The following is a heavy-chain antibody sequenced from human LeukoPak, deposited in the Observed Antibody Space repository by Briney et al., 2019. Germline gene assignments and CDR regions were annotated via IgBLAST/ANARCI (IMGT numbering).Heavy chain of an antibody. Sequence: GGSLRLSCAASGFTFSSYAMHWVRQAPGKGLEWVAVISYDGSNKYYADSVKGRFTISRDNSKNTLYLQMNSLRAEDTAVYYCVTGSSGWPLRGWFDPWGQGTLVTVSS. CDR3: VTGSSGWPLRGWFDP. CDR2: ISYDGSNK. CDR1: GFTFSSYA. J-gene: IGHJ5*02. V-gene: IGHV3-30-3*01. D-gene: IGHD6-19*01.